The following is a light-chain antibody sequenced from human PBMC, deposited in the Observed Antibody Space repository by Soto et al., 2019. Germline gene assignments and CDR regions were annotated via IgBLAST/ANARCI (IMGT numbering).Light chain of an antibody. CDR1: QGISNY. Sequence: DIQMTQSPSSLSASVGDRVTITCRASQGISNYLAWYQLKPGKVPNLLIYAASTLQSGVPSRFSGSGSGTDFTLTISSLPPEDVATYYCQKYNSAPLRAFGQGTKVEIK. J-gene: IGKJ1*01. V-gene: IGKV1-27*01. CDR2: AAS. CDR3: QKYNSAPLRA.